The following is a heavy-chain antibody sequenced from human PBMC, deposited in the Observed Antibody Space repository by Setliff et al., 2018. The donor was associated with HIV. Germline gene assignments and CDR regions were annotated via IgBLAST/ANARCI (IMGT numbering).Heavy chain of an antibody. CDR2: VKQDGTET. V-gene: IGHV3-7*01. CDR3: ARWGSGSYERVFDY. J-gene: IGHJ4*02. CDR1: GFRFRSYW. Sequence: PGGSLRLSCAASGFRFRSYWMSWVRQAPGKGLESVANVKQDGTETLYVDSVKGRFTISRDNAYNLVYLQMNSLRVEDTAVYFCARWGSGSYERVFDYWGQGMLVTVSS. D-gene: IGHD1-26*01.